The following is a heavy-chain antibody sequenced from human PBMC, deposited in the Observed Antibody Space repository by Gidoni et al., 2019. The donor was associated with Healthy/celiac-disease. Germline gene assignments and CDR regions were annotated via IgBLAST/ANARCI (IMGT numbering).Heavy chain of an antibody. D-gene: IGHD3-3*01. CDR3: AKDGEGIFGVVIYFDY. J-gene: IGHJ4*02. Sequence: VQCEVQLRLSCAASGFTFSNYAMSWVRQAPGKGLEWVSAISGSGGSTYYADSVKGRFTISRDNSKNTLYLQMNSLRAEDTAVYYCAKDGEGIFGVVIYFDYWGQGTLVTVSS. CDR1: GFTFSNYA. V-gene: IGHV3-23*01. CDR2: ISGSGGST.